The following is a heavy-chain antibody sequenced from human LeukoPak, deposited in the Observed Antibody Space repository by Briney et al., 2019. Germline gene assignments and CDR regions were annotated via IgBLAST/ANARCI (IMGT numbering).Heavy chain of an antibody. J-gene: IGHJ4*02. V-gene: IGHV3-11*04. CDR1: GFTFSDYY. Sequence: GGSLRLSCAASGFTFSDYYMSWIRQAPGKGLEWVSYISRSGTTIYYADSVKGRFTISRDNAKNSLYLQMNSLRAEDTGVYYCAKDRGNDYGVFDYWGQGILVTVSS. CDR3: AKDRGNDYGVFDY. CDR2: ISRSGTTI. D-gene: IGHD4-17*01.